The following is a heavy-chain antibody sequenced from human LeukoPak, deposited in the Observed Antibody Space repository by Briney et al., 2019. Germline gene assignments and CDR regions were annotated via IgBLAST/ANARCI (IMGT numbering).Heavy chain of an antibody. J-gene: IGHJ4*02. D-gene: IGHD6-13*01. V-gene: IGHV3-43*02. Sequence: GGSLRLSCAASGFTFDDYALHWVRQAPGKGLEWVSVISGDGTSTYYADSVKGRFTISRDNSKNSLYVQMNSLGTEDTAFYYCAKATRVIAAAYYFDYWGRGTLVTVSS. CDR3: AKATRVIAAAYYFDY. CDR2: ISGDGTST. CDR1: GFTFDDYA.